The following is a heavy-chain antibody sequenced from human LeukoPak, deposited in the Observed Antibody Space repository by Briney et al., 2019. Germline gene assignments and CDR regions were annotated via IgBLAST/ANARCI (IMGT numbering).Heavy chain of an antibody. Sequence: GGSLRLSCAASGFSFGSYGMSWVRQAPGKGLEWVSGIRGGGGDTYYAGSVKGRFTISRDNFRNIVYLQVNNLRADDTAVYYCAKGHIDSEWLYFGNWGQGILVTVS. V-gene: IGHV3-23*01. J-gene: IGHJ4*02. CDR3: AKGHIDSEWLYFGN. CDR2: IRGGGGDT. CDR1: GFSFGSYG. D-gene: IGHD2-21*01.